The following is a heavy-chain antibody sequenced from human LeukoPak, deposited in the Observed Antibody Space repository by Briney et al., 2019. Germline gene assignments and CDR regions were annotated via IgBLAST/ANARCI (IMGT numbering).Heavy chain of an antibody. CDR3: TAEKNGSPHY. V-gene: IGHV4-39*07. Sequence: PSETLSLTCTVSRGSVSSSTYYWSWVRQPPGKGLEWIASIHYTGSTYYNPSLKSRVTISLDMSKNEFFLTMTSVTAADTAVYFCTAEKNGSPHYWGQGTQVTVSS. CDR1: RGSVSSSTYY. J-gene: IGHJ4*02. D-gene: IGHD2-8*01. CDR2: IHYTGST.